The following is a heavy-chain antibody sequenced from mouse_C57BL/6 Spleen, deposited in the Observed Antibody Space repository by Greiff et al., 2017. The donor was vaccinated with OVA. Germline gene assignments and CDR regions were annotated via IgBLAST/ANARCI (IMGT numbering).Heavy chain of an antibody. CDR3: ARDDYDDGYWYFDV. Sequence: QVQLQQPGAELVKPGASVKLSCKASGYTFTSYWMHWVKQRPGQGLEWIGMIHPNSGSTNYNEKFKSKATLTVDKSSSTAYMQLSSLTSEDSAVYYCARDDYDDGYWYFDVWGTGTTVTVSS. V-gene: IGHV1-64*01. D-gene: IGHD2-4*01. CDR2: IHPNSGST. J-gene: IGHJ1*03. CDR1: GYTFTSYW.